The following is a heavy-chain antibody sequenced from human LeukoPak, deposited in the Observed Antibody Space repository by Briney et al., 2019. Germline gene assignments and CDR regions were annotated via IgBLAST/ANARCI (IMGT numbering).Heavy chain of an antibody. CDR2: INHSGST. CDR3: ARGRYSRDYVWGSYRFVY. Sequence: PSETLSLTCAVHGGSFNGYYWNWIRQPPGKGLEWSGEINHSGSTNYNPSLKSRVTISVDTSKNQFSLMLSSVTAADTAVYYCARGRYSRDYVWGSYRFVYWGQGTLVTVSS. J-gene: IGHJ4*02. V-gene: IGHV4-34*01. D-gene: IGHD3-16*02. CDR1: GGSFNGYY.